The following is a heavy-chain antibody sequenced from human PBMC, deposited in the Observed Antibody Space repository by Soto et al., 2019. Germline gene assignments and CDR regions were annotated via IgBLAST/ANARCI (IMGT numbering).Heavy chain of an antibody. D-gene: IGHD6-19*01. Sequence: SLRLSCAASGFTFSSYGMHWVRQAPGKGLEWVANIWYDGSNKYYVDSVKGRFTISRDNSQNTVYLQMNSLRAEDTAVYYCARYSSGLDYWGQGTLVTVSS. CDR2: IWYDGSNK. V-gene: IGHV3-33*01. J-gene: IGHJ4*02. CDR1: GFTFSSYG. CDR3: ARYSSGLDY.